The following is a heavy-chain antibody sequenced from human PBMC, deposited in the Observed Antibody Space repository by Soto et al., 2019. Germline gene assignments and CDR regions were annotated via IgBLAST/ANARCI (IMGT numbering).Heavy chain of an antibody. V-gene: IGHV4-31*03. CDR2: IYYSGST. CDR1: GGSISSGGYY. J-gene: IGHJ6*02. CDR3: ARGRTTRLRYYYYGMDV. D-gene: IGHD1-7*01. Sequence: SETLSLTCTVSGGSISSGGYYWSWIRQHPGKGLEWIGYIYYSGSTYYNPSLKSRVTISVDTSKNQFSLKLSSVTAADTAVYYCARGRTTRLRYYYYGMDVWGQGTTVTVSS.